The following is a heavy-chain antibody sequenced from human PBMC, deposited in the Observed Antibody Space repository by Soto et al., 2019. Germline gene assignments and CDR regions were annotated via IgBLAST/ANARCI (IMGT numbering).Heavy chain of an antibody. CDR1: GGSFSGYY. J-gene: IGHJ4*02. V-gene: IGHV4-34*01. CDR2: INHSGST. Sequence: SETLSLTCAVYGGSFSGYYWSWIRQPPGKGLEWIGEINHSGSTNYNPSLKSRVTISVDTSKNQFSLKLSSVTAADTAVYYCARRDYGSGSPSDYWGQGTLVTVSS. CDR3: ARRDYGSGSPSDY. D-gene: IGHD3-10*01.